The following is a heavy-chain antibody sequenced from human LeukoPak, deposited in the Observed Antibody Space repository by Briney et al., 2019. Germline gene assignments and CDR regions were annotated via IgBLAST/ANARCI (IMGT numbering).Heavy chain of an antibody. CDR3: ARPGRMGAVYYGMDV. Sequence: SETLSLTCTVSGGSISSSSYYWGWIRQPPGKGLEWIGSIYYSGSTYYTPSLKSRVTISVDTSKNQFSLKLSSVTAADTAVYYCARPGRMGAVYYGMDVWGQGTTVTVSS. D-gene: IGHD2-8*01. J-gene: IGHJ6*02. CDR1: GGSISSSSYY. V-gene: IGHV4-39*01. CDR2: IYYSGST.